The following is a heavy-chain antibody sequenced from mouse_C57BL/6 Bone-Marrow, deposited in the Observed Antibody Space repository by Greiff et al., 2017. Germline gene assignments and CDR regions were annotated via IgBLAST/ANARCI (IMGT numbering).Heavy chain of an antibody. CDR3: ARWGDYYGSSPYYFDY. J-gene: IGHJ2*01. CDR2: IHPNSGST. D-gene: IGHD1-1*01. Sequence: QVQLQQSGAELVKPGASVKLSCKASGYTFTSYWMHWVKQRPGQGLEWIGMIHPNSGSTNYNEKFKSKATLTVDKSSSTAYMQLSSLTSEDSAVYYCARWGDYYGSSPYYFDYWGQGTTLTVSS. CDR1: GYTFTSYW. V-gene: IGHV1-64*01.